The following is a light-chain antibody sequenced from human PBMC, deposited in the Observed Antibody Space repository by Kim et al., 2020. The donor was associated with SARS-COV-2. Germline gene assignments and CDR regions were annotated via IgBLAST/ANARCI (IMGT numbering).Light chain of an antibody. V-gene: IGLV3-19*01. CDR1: SLRSYY. Sequence: SSELTQDPAVSEALGQTVRITCQGDSLRSYYATWYQQKPGQAPIVVIYGKNNRPSGIPDRFSGSSSGNTASLTITGTQAGDEADYYCNSRDSNDNVVFGGGTKLTVL. CDR2: GKN. CDR3: NSRDSNDNVV. J-gene: IGLJ2*01.